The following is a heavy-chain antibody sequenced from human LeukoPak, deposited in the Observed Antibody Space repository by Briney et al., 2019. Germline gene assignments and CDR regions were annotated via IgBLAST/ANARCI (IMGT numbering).Heavy chain of an antibody. J-gene: IGHJ4*02. CDR2: INPSGGST. Sequence: ASVKVSCKASGYTFTSYYMHWVRQAPGQGLEWMGIINPSGGSTSYAQKFQGRVTMTRDMSTSTVYMELSSLRSEDTAVYYCARDLLEQWGGGEYYFDYWGQGTLVTVSS. CDR1: GYTFTSYY. D-gene: IGHD3-16*01. V-gene: IGHV1-46*01. CDR3: ARDLLEQWGGGEYYFDY.